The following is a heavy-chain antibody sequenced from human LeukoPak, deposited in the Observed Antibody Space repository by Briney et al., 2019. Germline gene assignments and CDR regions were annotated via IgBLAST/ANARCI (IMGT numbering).Heavy chain of an antibody. D-gene: IGHD3-22*01. CDR1: GYTFTSYG. V-gene: IGHV1-18*01. CDR2: ISAYNGNT. Sequence: ASVKVSCKASGYTFTSYGISWVRQAPGHGLEYMGWISAYNGNTNYAQKLQGRVTMTTDTSTSTAYMELRSLRSDDTAVYYCTRSPKSDSNGYYIHWGQGTLVTVSS. J-gene: IGHJ4*02. CDR3: TRSPKSDSNGYYIH.